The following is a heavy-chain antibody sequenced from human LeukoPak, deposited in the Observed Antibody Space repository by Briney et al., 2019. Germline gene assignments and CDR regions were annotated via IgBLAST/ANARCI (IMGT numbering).Heavy chain of an antibody. Sequence: ASVEVSCKASGYIFSSYGISWVRQAPGQGLEWMGWINPNNGFKNYAQKVQGRVTLTTDTSTTTAYMELTRLRSDDTAVYYCTRYPLGELSPFDYWGQGTLVTVSS. D-gene: IGHD3-16*02. CDR2: INPNNGFK. CDR3: TRYPLGELSPFDY. CDR1: GYIFSSYG. J-gene: IGHJ4*02. V-gene: IGHV1-18*01.